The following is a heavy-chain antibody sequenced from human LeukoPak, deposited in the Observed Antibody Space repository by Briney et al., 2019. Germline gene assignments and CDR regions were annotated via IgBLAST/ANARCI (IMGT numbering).Heavy chain of an antibody. CDR3: AKLISSATNY. CDR2: IRSDGINK. Sequence: GGSLRLSCAASGFTFSTYGMHWVRQAPGKGLEWVAFIRSDGINKYYAHSVKGRFTISRDNSKNTLYLQMNSLRVEDRAVFYCAKLISSATNYWGQGTLVTVSS. CDR1: GFTFSTYG. V-gene: IGHV3-30*02. J-gene: IGHJ4*02. D-gene: IGHD2-15*01.